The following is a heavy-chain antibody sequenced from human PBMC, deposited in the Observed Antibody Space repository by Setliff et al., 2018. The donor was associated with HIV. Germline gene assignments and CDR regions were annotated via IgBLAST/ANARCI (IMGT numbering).Heavy chain of an antibody. V-gene: IGHV4-59*01. CDR1: GGSIGNYY. CDR2: ICYNGNR. CDR3: AREGRWLEHPYGFAV. J-gene: IGHJ1*01. D-gene: IGHD3-10*01. Sequence: ASETLSLTCTVSGGSIGNYYWNWIRQSPGKGLEWIAYICYNGNRNYNPSLKSRVTISVDTTKNQFSLKMASVTAADTAVYYCAREGRWLEHPYGFAVWGQGRLVTVSS.